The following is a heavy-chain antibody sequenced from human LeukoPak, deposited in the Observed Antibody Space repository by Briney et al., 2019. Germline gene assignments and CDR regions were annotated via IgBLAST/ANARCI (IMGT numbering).Heavy chain of an antibody. CDR3: AKDINYDSSGGYLDY. J-gene: IGHJ4*02. CDR1: GFTFSGYG. V-gene: IGHV3-30*02. CDR2: IRYDGSNK. D-gene: IGHD3-22*01. Sequence: GGSLRLSCAVSGFTFSGYGMHWVRQAPGKGLEWVAFIRYDGSNKYYVDSVKGRFTISRDDSKNTLYLQMNSLRAEDTAVYFCAKDINYDSSGGYLDYWGQGTLVTVSS.